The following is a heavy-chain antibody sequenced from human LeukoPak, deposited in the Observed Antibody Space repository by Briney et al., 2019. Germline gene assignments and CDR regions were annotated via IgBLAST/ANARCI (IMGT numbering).Heavy chain of an antibody. J-gene: IGHJ4*02. CDR2: IYYSGGT. Sequence: SQTLSLTCTVSGGSISSGGYYWSWIRQHPGKGLEWIGYIYYSGGTYYNPSLKSRVTISVDTSKNQFSLKLSSVTAADTAVYYCARDRQGNPYYFDYWGQGTLVTVSS. D-gene: IGHD4-23*01. CDR3: ARDRQGNPYYFDY. CDR1: GGSISSGGYY. V-gene: IGHV4-31*03.